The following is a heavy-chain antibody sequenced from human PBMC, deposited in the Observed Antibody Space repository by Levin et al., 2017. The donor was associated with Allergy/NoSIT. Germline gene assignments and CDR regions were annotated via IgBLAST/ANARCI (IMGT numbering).Heavy chain of an antibody. CDR2: IKSDGSAT. CDR3: ARAADYNKSWFDY. CDR1: GFTFSSYW. D-gene: IGHD3-10*01. Sequence: GESLKISCAASGFTFSSYWMYWVRQAPGKGLVWVSRIKSDGSATSSADSVKGRFTISGDNAKSTLFLQMNSLRGEDTAIYFCARAADYNKSWFDYWGQGTLVTVSS. V-gene: IGHV3-74*01. J-gene: IGHJ4*02.